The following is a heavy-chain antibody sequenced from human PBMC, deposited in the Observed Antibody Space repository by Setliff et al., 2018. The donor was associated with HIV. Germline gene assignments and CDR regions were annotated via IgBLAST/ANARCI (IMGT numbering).Heavy chain of an antibody. D-gene: IGHD5-18*01. J-gene: IGHJ4*02. V-gene: IGHV3-48*03. CDR1: GFTFNNYE. Sequence: GESLKISCATSGFTFNNYEFNWVRQAPGKGLEWLSYISSTGRTISYADSVKGRFTISRDNAKNSVYLQMNSLRVEDTAVYYCARDLGYTYGHFDYWGQGTLVTV. CDR2: ISSTGRTI. CDR3: ARDLGYTYGHFDY.